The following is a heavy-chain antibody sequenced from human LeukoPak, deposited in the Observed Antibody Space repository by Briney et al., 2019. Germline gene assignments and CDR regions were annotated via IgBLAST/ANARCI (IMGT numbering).Heavy chain of an antibody. Sequence: SGTLSLTCAVYGGSFSGYYWSWIRQPPGKGLEWIGEINHSGSTNYNPSLKSRVTISVDTSKNQFSLKLSSVTAADTAVYYCAGGLSGDVWGQGTTVTVSS. V-gene: IGHV4-34*01. CDR3: AGGLSGDV. J-gene: IGHJ6*02. CDR1: GGSFSGYY. D-gene: IGHD3-10*01. CDR2: INHSGST.